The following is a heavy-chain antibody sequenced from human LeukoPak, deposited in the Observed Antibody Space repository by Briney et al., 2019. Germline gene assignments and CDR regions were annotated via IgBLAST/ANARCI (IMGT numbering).Heavy chain of an antibody. CDR2: IYTSGST. Sequence: SETLSLTCTVSGGSISSYYWSWIRQPAGKGLEWIGRIYTSGSTNYNPSPKSRVTMSVDTSKNQFSLKLSSVTAADTAVYYCARDTVAGLYFDYWGQGTLVTVSS. CDR3: ARDTVAGLYFDY. V-gene: IGHV4-4*07. D-gene: IGHD6-19*01. J-gene: IGHJ4*02. CDR1: GGSISSYY.